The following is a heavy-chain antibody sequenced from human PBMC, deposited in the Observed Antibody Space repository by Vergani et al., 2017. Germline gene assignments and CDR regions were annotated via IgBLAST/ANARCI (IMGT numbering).Heavy chain of an antibody. CDR1: GFTFSSYA. V-gene: IGHV3-23*01. CDR2: ISGSGGST. Sequence: EVQLLESGGGLVQPGGSLRLSCAASGFTFSSYAMSWVRQAPGKGLEWVSAISGSGGSTYYADSVKGRFTISRDNSKNTLYLQMNSLRAEGAAVDYGAKDLRIVVVAAAMSYEAGGWFDPWGQGTLVTVSS. CDR3: AKDLRIVVVAAAMSYEAGGWFDP. D-gene: IGHD2-2*01. J-gene: IGHJ5*02.